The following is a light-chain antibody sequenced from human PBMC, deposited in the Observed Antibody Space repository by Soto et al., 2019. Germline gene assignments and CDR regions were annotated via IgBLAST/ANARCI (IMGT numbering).Light chain of an antibody. CDR3: QQYGSSLIT. V-gene: IGKV3-20*01. CDR1: QSGSTSY. Sequence: EIVWTQSAGTLSLSPGEIATLSFRPSQSGSTSYLAWYPQKPGQAPRLLMDGASSRDTCIPDRFSGSGYGTDITLNISILEPEDFAVYYCQQYGSSLITFGQGTRLESK. J-gene: IGKJ5*01. CDR2: GAS.